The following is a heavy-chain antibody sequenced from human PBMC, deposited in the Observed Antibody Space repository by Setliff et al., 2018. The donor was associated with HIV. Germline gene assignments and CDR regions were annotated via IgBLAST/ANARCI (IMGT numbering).Heavy chain of an antibody. CDR1: GFTFSSYA. V-gene: IGHV3-48*03. Sequence: GGSLRLSCAASGFTFSSYAVSWVRQAPGKGLEWVSYISSSGDSIYYADSVKGRFTISRDNAKNSLYLQMNSLRAEDTAVYYCARDKAVAGNHRPYYFDYWGQGTLVTVSS. J-gene: IGHJ4*02. D-gene: IGHD6-19*01. CDR2: ISSSGDSI. CDR3: ARDKAVAGNHRPYYFDY.